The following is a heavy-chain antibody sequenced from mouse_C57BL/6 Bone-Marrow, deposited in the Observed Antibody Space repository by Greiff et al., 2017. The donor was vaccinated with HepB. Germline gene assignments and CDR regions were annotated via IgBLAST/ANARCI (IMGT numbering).Heavy chain of an antibody. V-gene: IGHV1-15*01. D-gene: IGHD1-1*01. J-gene: IGHJ1*03. CDR3: TKYYDSSYRYFDV. CDR2: IDPETGGT. CDR1: GYTFTDYE. Sequence: QVQLQQSGAELVRPGASVTLSCTASGYTFTDYEMHWVKQTPVHGLEWIGAIDPETGGTAYNQKFKGKAILTADKSSSTAYMELRSLTSEDSAVYYCTKYYDSSYRYFDVWGTGTTVTVSS.